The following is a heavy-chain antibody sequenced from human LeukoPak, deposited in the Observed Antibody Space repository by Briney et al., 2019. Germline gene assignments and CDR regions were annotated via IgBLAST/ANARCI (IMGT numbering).Heavy chain of an antibody. V-gene: IGHV3-74*01. CDR3: ARGSGAYGDFDY. J-gene: IGHJ4*02. CDR1: GFSVSGNW. Sequence: GGSLRLSCAASGFSVSGNWMHWVRQAPGKGLVWVSRINSDGSSTNYADSVRGRFTISRDNAKNTVYLQVNSLRVEGTAVYYCARGSGAYGDFDYWGQGTLVTVSS. CDR2: INSDGSST. D-gene: IGHD6-19*01.